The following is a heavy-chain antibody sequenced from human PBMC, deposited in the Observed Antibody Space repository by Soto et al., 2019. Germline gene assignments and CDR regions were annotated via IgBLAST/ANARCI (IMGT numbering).Heavy chain of an antibody. CDR2: ISPYNGNT. CDR3: ARSGWNSPYYSLGLDV. Sequence: QEQLVQSGAEVKKPGASVKVSCQTSGYTFTAYGITWVRQAQGQGLELLGWISPYNGNTKYVDNLQGRVTLTTEISTGTVYMELGGLRPDDTAVYYCARSGWNSPYYSLGLDVLGQGTTVTVSS. V-gene: IGHV1-18*01. D-gene: IGHD6-19*01. J-gene: IGHJ6*02. CDR1: GYTFTAYG.